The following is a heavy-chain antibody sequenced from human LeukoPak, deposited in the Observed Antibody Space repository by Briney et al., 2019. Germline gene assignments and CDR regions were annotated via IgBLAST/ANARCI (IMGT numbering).Heavy chain of an antibody. J-gene: IGHJ3*02. V-gene: IGHV1-69*13. CDR3: ARGTTAGTTYAFDI. D-gene: IGHD1-7*01. CDR1: GSTFSSYA. CDR2: IIPIFGTA. Sequence: SVKVSCKASGSTFSSYAISWVRQAPGQGLEWMGGIIPIFGTANYAQKFQGRVTITADESTSTAYMELSSLRSEDTAVYYCARGTTAGTTYAFDIWGQGTMVTVSS.